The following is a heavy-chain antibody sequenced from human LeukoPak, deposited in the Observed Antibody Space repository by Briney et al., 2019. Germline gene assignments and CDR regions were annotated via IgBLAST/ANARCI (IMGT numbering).Heavy chain of an antibody. CDR2: IYPGDSDS. CDR3: ARLRDAYPDY. J-gene: IGHJ4*02. D-gene: IGHD5-24*01. V-gene: IGHV5-51*01. Sequence: GESLQISCKGSGYSFTSYWIGWVRQMPGKGLEWMGIIYPGDSDSRYSPSFQGRVTISADKSISTAYLQWNSLKASDTAMYYCARLRDAYPDYWGQGTLITVSS. CDR1: GYSFTSYW.